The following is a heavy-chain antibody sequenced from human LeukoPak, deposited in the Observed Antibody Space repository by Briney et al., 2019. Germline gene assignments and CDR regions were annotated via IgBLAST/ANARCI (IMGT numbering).Heavy chain of an antibody. D-gene: IGHD4-17*01. J-gene: IGHJ6*03. CDR3: ARGENGVIYYYYYMDV. V-gene: IGHV1-69*13. CDR1: GGTFSSYA. CDR2: IIPIFGKA. Sequence: SVKVSCKASGGTFSSYAISWVRQAPGQGLEWMGGIIPIFGKANYAQKFQGRVTITADESTSTAYMELSSLRSEDTAVYYCARGENGVIYYYYYMDVWGKGTTVTVSS.